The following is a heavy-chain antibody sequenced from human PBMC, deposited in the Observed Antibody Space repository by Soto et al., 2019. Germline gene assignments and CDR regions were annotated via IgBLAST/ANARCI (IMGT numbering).Heavy chain of an antibody. V-gene: IGHV1-69*13. J-gene: IGHJ4*02. CDR3: CSLDYCQWY. Sequence: SVKVSCKASGGTFSSYAITWVRQAPGPGREWMGGIIPIFGTANYAQKFQARVTITADESTSTAYMELGSLRSEDTAVYYCCSLDYCQWYWGQGTLVTVPS. D-gene: IGHD6-19*01. CDR2: IIPIFGTA. CDR1: GGTFSSYA.